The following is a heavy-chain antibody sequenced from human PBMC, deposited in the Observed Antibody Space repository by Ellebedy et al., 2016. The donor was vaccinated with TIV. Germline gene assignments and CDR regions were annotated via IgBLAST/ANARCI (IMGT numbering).Heavy chain of an antibody. J-gene: IGHJ4*02. CDR1: GYTFTDYY. D-gene: IGHD6-19*01. CDR2: INSGGP. CDR3: ARESDSSGWYPGDN. V-gene: IGHV1-2*02. Sequence: ASVKVSXXASGYTFTDYYMHWVRQAPGQGLEWMGWINSGGPKYAQKFQGRVTMTRDTSISTAYMDVSSLRSDDTAVYFCARESDSSGWYPGDNWGQGTLVTVSS.